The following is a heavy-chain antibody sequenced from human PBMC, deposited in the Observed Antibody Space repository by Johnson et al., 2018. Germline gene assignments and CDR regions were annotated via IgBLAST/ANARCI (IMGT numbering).Heavy chain of an antibody. V-gene: IGHV3-30*18. CDR1: GFTFSSYG. D-gene: IGHD2-8*01. J-gene: IGHJ6*03. Sequence: QVQLVESGGGVVQPGRSLILSCAASGFTFSSYGMHWVRQAPGTGLAWVAVISYDGSNKYYADSVKGRFTIPRANSKNTLYLQMNSLRAEDTALYYCAKDVGGYCTNGVCYYYYYYIDVWGKGTTVTVSS. CDR3: AKDVGGYCTNGVCYYYYYYIDV. CDR2: ISYDGSNK.